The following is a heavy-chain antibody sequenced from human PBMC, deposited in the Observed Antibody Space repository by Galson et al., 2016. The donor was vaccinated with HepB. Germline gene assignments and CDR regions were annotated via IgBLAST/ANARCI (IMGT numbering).Heavy chain of an antibody. J-gene: IGHJ4*02. Sequence: SLRLSCAASGFTFSSYSMNWVRQAPGKGLEWVSSISSSSSYIYYTDSVKGRFSISRDNAKNSLYLQMNSLRAEDTAVYYRARVSLYSGTYFDYWGQGTLVTVSS. CDR3: ARVSLYSGTYFDY. CDR1: GFTFSSYS. V-gene: IGHV3-21*01. D-gene: IGHD1-26*01. CDR2: ISSSSSYI.